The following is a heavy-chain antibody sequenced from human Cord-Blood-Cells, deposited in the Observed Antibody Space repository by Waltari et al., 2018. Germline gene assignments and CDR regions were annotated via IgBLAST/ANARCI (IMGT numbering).Heavy chain of an antibody. J-gene: IGHJ4*02. D-gene: IGHD2-2*01. Sequence: VQRVESGGGVVQPGRSVRLPCAASGFPLSSYGWPWVRQAPGKGLEWVAVIWYDGSNKYYADSVKGRFTISRDNSKNTLYLQMNSLRAEDTAVYYCARGAVPAAIDYWGQGTLVTVSS. CDR1: GFPLSSYG. CDR2: IWYDGSNK. V-gene: IGHV3-33*01. CDR3: ARGAVPAAIDY.